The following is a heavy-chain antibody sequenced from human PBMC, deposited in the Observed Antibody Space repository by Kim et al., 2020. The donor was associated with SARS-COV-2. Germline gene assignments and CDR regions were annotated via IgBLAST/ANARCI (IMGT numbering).Heavy chain of an antibody. J-gene: IGHJ6*02. CDR3: ARVLGTTGTTYYYYGMDV. CDR2: ISAYNGNT. CDR1: GYTFTSYG. V-gene: IGHV1-18*04. Sequence: ASVKVSCKASGYTFTSYGISWVRQAPGQGLEWMGWISAYNGNTNYAQKLQGRVTMTTDTSTSTAYMELRSLRSDDTAVYYCARVLGTTGTTYYYYGMDVWGQGTTVTVSS. D-gene: IGHD1-1*01.